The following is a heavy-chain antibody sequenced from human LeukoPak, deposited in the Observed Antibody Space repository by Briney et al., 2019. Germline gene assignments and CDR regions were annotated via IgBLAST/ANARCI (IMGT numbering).Heavy chain of an antibody. CDR2: ISSSSYI. J-gene: IGHJ6*02. V-gene: IGHV3-21*01. D-gene: IGHD4-17*01. CDR1: GFTFSSYS. CDR3: ARDLGYGDYFNYGMDV. Sequence: GGSLRLSCAASGFTFSSYSMNWVRQAPGKGLEWVSSISSSSYIYYADSVKGRFTISRDNAKNSLYLQMNSLRAEDTAVYYCARDLGYGDYFNYGMDVWGQGTTVTVSS.